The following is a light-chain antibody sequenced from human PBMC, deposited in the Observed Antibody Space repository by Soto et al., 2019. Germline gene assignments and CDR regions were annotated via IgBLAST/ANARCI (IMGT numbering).Light chain of an antibody. Sequence: DNQMTQSPSTLSASVGDRVTITCRASWSVNIWLAWYQQKPGKAPQLLIYDTSTLKSGAPSRFSGSGSGTEFTLTISSLQTDDFATYYSQQYENYPLTFGGGTKV. V-gene: IGKV1-5*01. CDR3: QQYENYPLT. J-gene: IGKJ4*01. CDR1: WSVNIW. CDR2: DTS.